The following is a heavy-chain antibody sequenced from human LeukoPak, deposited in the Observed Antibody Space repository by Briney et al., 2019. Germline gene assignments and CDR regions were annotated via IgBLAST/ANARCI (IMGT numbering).Heavy chain of an antibody. CDR2: INHSGST. J-gene: IGHJ6*02. V-gene: IGHV4-30-4*01. CDR1: GGSISSGDYY. D-gene: IGHD2-2*01. Sequence: SQTLSLTCTVSGGSISSGDYYWSWIRQPPGKGLEWIGEINHSGSTNYNPSLKSRVTISVDTSKNQFSLKLSSVTAADTAVYYCARSRGYCSSTSCYYYYYGMDVWGQGTTVTVSS. CDR3: ARSRGYCSSTSCYYYYYGMDV.